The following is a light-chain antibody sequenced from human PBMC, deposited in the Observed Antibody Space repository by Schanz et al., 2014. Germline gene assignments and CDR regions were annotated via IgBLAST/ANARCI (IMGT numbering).Light chain of an antibody. CDR2: GAF. J-gene: IGKJ4*01. CDR1: QSISGYD. V-gene: IGKV3-20*01. CDR3: QQYSKSPLT. Sequence: EIVLTQSPGTLSLSPGERATLSCKASQSISGYDLAWYQQKPGQAPRLLIYGAFDRATGIPDRVSGSGSGTVFTLTISRLEPEDFAVYYCQQYSKSPLTFGGGTKVEI.